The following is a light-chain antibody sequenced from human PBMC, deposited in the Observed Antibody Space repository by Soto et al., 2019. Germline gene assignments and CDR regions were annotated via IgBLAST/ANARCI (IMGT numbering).Light chain of an antibody. CDR1: QSVSSDY. V-gene: IGKV3-20*01. Sequence: EIVLMQSPGTLSLSPGERATLSCRASQSVSSDYLAWYQQKPGQAPRLLLYAASSRATGIPDRFSGSGSGTDFTLTISRLETEDFAVFYCQQYGISPYTFGQGTKLEIK. CDR2: AAS. CDR3: QQYGISPYT. J-gene: IGKJ2*01.